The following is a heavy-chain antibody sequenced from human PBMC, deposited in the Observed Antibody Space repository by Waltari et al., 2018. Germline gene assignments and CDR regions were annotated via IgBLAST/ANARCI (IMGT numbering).Heavy chain of an antibody. Sequence: QVQLQESGPGLVKPSETLSLTCDVSGYSISSGYYWGWIRQPPGKVLEWIGSIYHSGRTYQNPSLKIRLTISVDTSKNQFSLKLSSVTAADTAVFYCARHPEQLVGYWYFDLWGRGTLVTVSS. CDR3: ARHPEQLVGYWYFDL. CDR1: GYSISSGYY. D-gene: IGHD6-6*01. J-gene: IGHJ2*01. CDR2: IYHSGRT. V-gene: IGHV4-38-2*01.